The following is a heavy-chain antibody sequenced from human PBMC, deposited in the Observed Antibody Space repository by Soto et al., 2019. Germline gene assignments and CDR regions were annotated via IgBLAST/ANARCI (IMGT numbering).Heavy chain of an antibody. Sequence: ASVKVSCKASGYTFTSYGISWVRQAPGQGFEWMGWIYPGNGNTKYVQNLQGRVTMTTDTSTSTVYMELSSLRSDDTAVYYCAGKSCSGDCFRLDPWGQGTLVTVSS. D-gene: IGHD2-21*02. CDR2: IYPGNGNT. CDR3: AGKSCSGDCFRLDP. CDR1: GYTFTSYG. J-gene: IGHJ5*02. V-gene: IGHV1-18*04.